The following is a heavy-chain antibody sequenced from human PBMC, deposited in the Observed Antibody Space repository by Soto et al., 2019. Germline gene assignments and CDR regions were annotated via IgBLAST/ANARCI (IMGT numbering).Heavy chain of an antibody. Sequence: QLQLQESGPGLVKPSGTLSLTCTVSGGSIITSSWWGWVRQPPGKGLEWIGENSHVGGTNYNPSLKSRSTISVDTSKSQFSLKLSSVTAADTAVYYCARMDPFGSGFYWLNYWGQGTLVTVSS. CDR2: NSHVGGT. V-gene: IGHV4-4*02. D-gene: IGHD3-3*01. J-gene: IGHJ4*02. CDR1: GGSIITSSW. CDR3: ARMDPFGSGFYWLNY.